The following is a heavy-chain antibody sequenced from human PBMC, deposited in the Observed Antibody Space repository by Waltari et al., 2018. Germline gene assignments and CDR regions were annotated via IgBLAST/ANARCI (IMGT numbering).Heavy chain of an antibody. J-gene: IGHJ4*02. Sequence: QITLKESGPTLVKPTQTLTLTCTFSGFSLSTSGVGVGWIRQPPGKALDWLALIYWNDDKRYSPSLKSRLTITKDTSKNQEVLTMTNMDPVDTATYYCAHSHIIAVPDYWGQGTLVTVSS. D-gene: IGHD6-19*01. V-gene: IGHV2-5*01. CDR2: IYWNDDK. CDR3: AHSHIIAVPDY. CDR1: GFSLSTSGVG.